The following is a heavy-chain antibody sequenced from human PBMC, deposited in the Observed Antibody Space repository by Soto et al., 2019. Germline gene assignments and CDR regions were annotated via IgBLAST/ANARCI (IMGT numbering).Heavy chain of an antibody. V-gene: IGHV1-18*01. Sequence: QVQLVQSGAEVKKPRASVKVSCKASGYTFTTYDISWVRQAPGQGLEWMGRISTYNGNTNYPQSLQGRLTMTTDTSTTTAYLELRSLRSDDTAVYYCARDPYHVLMVNAPNLYGMDVW. CDR1: GYTFTTYD. J-gene: IGHJ6*01. D-gene: IGHD2-8*01. CDR3: ARDPYHVLMVNAPNLYGMDV. CDR2: ISTYNGNT.